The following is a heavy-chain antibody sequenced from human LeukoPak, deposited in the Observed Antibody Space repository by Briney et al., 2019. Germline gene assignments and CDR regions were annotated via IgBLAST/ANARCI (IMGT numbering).Heavy chain of an antibody. CDR1: GYTFTSYY. D-gene: IGHD4-17*01. Sequence: GASVKVSCKASGYTFTSYYMHWVRQAPGQGLEWMGIINPSGGSTSYAQKFQGRVTMTRDMSTSTAYMELSRLRSDDTAVYYCAREDYGDRRYSNWGQGALVTVSS. CDR2: INPSGGST. CDR3: AREDYGDRRYSN. V-gene: IGHV1-46*01. J-gene: IGHJ4*02.